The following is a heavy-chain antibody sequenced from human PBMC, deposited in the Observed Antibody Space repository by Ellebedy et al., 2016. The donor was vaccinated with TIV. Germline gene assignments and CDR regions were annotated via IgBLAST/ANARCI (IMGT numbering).Heavy chain of an antibody. Sequence: GESLKISCAASGFTFSNYWMHWVRQAPGKGLVWVSGINRDGSSTSYADSVKGRFTISRDNAKNTLYLEMNSLRAEDTAVYYCARVYSTTIEDWGQGTLVTVSS. CDR2: INRDGSST. CDR1: GFTFSNYW. CDR3: ARVYSTTIED. D-gene: IGHD5-24*01. V-gene: IGHV3-74*01. J-gene: IGHJ4*02.